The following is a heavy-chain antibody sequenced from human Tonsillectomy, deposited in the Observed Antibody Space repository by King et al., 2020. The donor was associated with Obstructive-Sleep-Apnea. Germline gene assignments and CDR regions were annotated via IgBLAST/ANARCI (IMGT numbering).Heavy chain of an antibody. CDR1: GYTFTSYD. CDR2: MNPNSGNT. J-gene: IGHJ5*02. Sequence: QLVQSGAEVKKPGASVKVSCKASGYTFTSYDINWVRQATGQGLEWMGWMNPNSGNTGYAQKFQGRVTMTRNTSINTAYMELSSLRSEDTAVYYCAREKGMAAAGRTLGWFDPWGQGTLVTVSS. D-gene: IGHD6-13*01. V-gene: IGHV1-8*01. CDR3: AREKGMAAAGRTLGWFDP.